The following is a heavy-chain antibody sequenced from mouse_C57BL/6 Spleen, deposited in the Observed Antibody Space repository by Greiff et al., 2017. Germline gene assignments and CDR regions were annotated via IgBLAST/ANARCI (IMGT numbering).Heavy chain of an antibody. D-gene: IGHD4-1*01. CDR2: SRNKANDYTT. Sequence: EVQGVESGGGLVQSGRSLRLSCATSGFTFSDFYMEWVRQAPGKGLEWIAASRNKANDYTTEYSASVKGRFIVSRDTSQSILYLQMNALRAEDTAIYYCARDLLTGPVAYWGQGTLVTVSA. CDR3: ARDLLTGPVAY. CDR1: GFTFSDFY. V-gene: IGHV7-1*01. J-gene: IGHJ3*01.